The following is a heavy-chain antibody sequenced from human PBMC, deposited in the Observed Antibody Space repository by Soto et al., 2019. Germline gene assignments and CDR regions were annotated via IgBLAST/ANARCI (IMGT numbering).Heavy chain of an antibody. D-gene: IGHD2-21*02. J-gene: IGHJ4*02. Sequence: LRLSCAASGFMFSGYGMHWVRKAPGKGLEWVAVISYDGTNKYYSDSVKGRFTVSRDNSKDTLYLHMNSLGIGDTAVYYCAKDQGWGYGDCQAHLDYRGQGTLVTVSS. CDR1: GFMFSGYG. V-gene: IGHV3-30*18. CDR3: AKDQGWGYGDCQAHLDY. CDR2: ISYDGTNK.